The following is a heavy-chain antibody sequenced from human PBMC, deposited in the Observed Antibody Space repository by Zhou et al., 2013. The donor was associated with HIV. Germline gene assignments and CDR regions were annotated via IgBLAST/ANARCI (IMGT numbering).Heavy chain of an antibody. V-gene: IGHV1-69*04. D-gene: IGHD6-13*01. Sequence: QVQLVQSGAEVKKPGSSVKVSCKASGGTFSSYAISWVRQAPGQGLEWMGRIIPILGITNYAQKFQDRVTITADRSTSTAYMELSSLRSEDTAVYYCARELWSGIAAAHDAFDIWGQGTMVTVSS. CDR3: ARELWSGIAAAHDAFDI. J-gene: IGHJ3*02. CDR2: IIPILGIT. CDR1: GGTFSSYA.